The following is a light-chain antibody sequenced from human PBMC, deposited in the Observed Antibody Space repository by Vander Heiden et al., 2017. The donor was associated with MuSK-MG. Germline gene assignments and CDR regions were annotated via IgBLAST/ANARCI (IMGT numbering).Light chain of an antibody. J-gene: IGKJ1*01. CDR3: QQDDTYPLS. V-gene: IGKV1-6*01. CDR2: AAS. Sequence: ATQMTQSPSSLSASVGDRVTITCRASQGIRNDLGWYQQKPGKAPKLLIYAASSLQSGVPSRFSGSGSGTDFTLTISSLQPEDFATYYCQQDDTYPLSFGQGTKVEIK. CDR1: QGIRND.